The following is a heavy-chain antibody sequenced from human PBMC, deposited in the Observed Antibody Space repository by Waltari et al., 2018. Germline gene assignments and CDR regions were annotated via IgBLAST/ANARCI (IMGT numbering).Heavy chain of an antibody. D-gene: IGHD3-10*01. CDR3: ARGGDGSGSEDFDY. V-gene: IGHV4-59*01. CDR1: GGSISIYY. Sequence: PLQEPGPRLVKASETLSLTCTVSGGSISIYYWSWIRQTPEKGLEWIGYVSYSGNTYYNPSLKSRVTISVDTTKNQFSLNLRSMATADTAVYYCARGGDGSGSEDFDYWGQGTLVTGSS. J-gene: IGHJ4*02. CDR2: VSYSGNT.